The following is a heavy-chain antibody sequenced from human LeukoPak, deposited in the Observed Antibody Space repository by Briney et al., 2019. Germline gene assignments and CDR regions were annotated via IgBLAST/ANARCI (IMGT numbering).Heavy chain of an antibody. CDR2: ISGSGGST. CDR3: ATEGRTELLRFLEWFPPFH. Sequence: GGSLRLSCAASGFTFSSYAMSWVRQAPGKGLEWVSAISGSGGSTYYADSVKGRFTISRDNSKNTLYLQMNSLRAEDTAVYYCATEGRTELLRFLEWFPPFHWGQGTLVTVSS. V-gene: IGHV3-23*01. J-gene: IGHJ4*02. D-gene: IGHD3-3*01. CDR1: GFTFSSYA.